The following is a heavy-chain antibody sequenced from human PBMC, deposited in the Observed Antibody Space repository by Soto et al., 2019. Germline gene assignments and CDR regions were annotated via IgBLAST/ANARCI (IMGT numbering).Heavy chain of an antibody. J-gene: IGHJ4*02. D-gene: IGHD1-26*01. Sequence: CKGSGYSFPTSWIAWVRQMPGKGLEWMGIIYPGDSDTRYSPSFQGQVTISADKSISTAYLQWRSLKASDTAMYYCARGATGFDPMGTHFDYWGQGTLVTVSS. CDR1: GYSFPTSW. CDR2: IYPGDSDT. V-gene: IGHV5-51*01. CDR3: ARGATGFDPMGTHFDY.